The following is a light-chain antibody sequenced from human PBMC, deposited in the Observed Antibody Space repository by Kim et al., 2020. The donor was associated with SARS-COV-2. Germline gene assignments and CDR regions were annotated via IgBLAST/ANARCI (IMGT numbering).Light chain of an antibody. CDR2: ANN. J-gene: IGLJ1*01. Sequence: QSVLTQPPSVSGAPGQRVTISCTGSSSNIGAPYDVHWYQQLPGTAPKLLIYANNNRPSGVPDRFSGSKSGTSASLAITGLQAEDEADFYCQSYDSTLSASVFVTGTKVTFL. CDR3: QSYDSTLSASV. CDR1: SSNIGAPYD. V-gene: IGLV1-40*01.